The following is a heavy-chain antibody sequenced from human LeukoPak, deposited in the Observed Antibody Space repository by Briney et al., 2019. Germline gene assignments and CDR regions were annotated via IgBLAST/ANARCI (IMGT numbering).Heavy chain of an antibody. D-gene: IGHD3-22*01. CDR3: ARGNIYYDSSGYLDGFDAFDI. CDR1: GFTFSSYA. Sequence: GGSLRLSCAASGFTFSSYAMSWVRQAPGKGLEWVSAISGSGGSTYYADSVKGRFTISRDNAKNTLYLQMNSLRAEDTAVYYCARGNIYYDSSGYLDGFDAFDIWGQGTMVTVSS. J-gene: IGHJ3*02. V-gene: IGHV3-23*01. CDR2: ISGSGGST.